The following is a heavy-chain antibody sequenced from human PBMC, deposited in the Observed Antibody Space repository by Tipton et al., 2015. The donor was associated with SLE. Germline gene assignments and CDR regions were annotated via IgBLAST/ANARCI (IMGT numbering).Heavy chain of an antibody. Sequence: QLVQSGAEVKKPGESLKISCTGSGYIFSNFWIGRVRQMPGQGLEWMAIIFPDDSDAKYTPSFQGPLTMSADRSISTAYLQWSSLKASDTAMYYCASGDYYDDSEWWAVDIWGQGRMVTVSS. V-gene: IGHV5-51*01. D-gene: IGHD3-22*01. CDR3: ASGDYYDDSEWWAVDI. J-gene: IGHJ3*02. CDR2: IFPDDSDA. CDR1: GYIFSNFW.